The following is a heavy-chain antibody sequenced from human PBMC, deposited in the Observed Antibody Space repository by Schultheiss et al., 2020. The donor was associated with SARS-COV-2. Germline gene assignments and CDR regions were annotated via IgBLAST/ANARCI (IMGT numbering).Heavy chain of an antibody. CDR1: GGSISSSSYY. D-gene: IGHD5-12*01. J-gene: IGHJ4*02. CDR2: IYYSGST. CDR3: ARGGYYIDY. V-gene: IGHV4-39*07. Sequence: SETLSLTCTVSGGSISSSSYYWGWIRQPPGKGLEWIGSIYYSGSTYYNPSLKSRVTISVDTSKNQFSLKLSSVTAADTAVYYCARGGYYIDYWGQGTLVTVSS.